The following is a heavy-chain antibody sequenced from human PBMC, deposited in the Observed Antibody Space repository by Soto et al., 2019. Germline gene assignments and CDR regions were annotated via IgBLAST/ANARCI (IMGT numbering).Heavy chain of an antibody. J-gene: IGHJ3*02. D-gene: IGHD3-3*01. CDR3: ARVFTIFGVASDAFDI. CDR2: IIPIFGTA. CDR1: GGTFSSYA. Sequence: SVKVSCKASGGTFSSYAISWVRQAPGQGLEWMGGIIPIFGTANYAQKFQGRVTITADESTSTAYMELSSLGSEDTAVYYCARVFTIFGVASDAFDIWGQGTMVTVSS. V-gene: IGHV1-69*13.